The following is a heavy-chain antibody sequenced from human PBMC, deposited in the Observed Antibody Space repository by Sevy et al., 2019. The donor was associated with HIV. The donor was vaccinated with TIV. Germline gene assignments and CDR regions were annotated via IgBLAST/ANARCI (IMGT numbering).Heavy chain of an antibody. CDR3: ARGRSSLFGQSTSNYFDF. V-gene: IGHV4-59*13. Sequence: SETLSLTCTVSGVSISDFYWSWIRQSPGQGLELIGYIFSRGSTKYNPSLKSRVSISADTSQNQFSLRMNSVTAADTAVYFCARGRSSLFGQSTSNYFDFWGQGMLVTVSS. CDR1: GVSISDFY. CDR2: IFSRGST. D-gene: IGHD3-10*02. J-gene: IGHJ4*02.